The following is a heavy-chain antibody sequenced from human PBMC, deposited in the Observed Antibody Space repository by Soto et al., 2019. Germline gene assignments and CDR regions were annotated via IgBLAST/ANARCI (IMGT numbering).Heavy chain of an antibody. Sequence: EVQLVESGGSLVQPGRSLRLSCAASGFTFDDYAMHWVRQAPGKGLEWVSGISWNSGSIGYADSVKGRFTISRDNAKNSLYLQMNSLRAEDTALYYCAKDGTFEYSSSSHAFDIWGKGTMVTVSS. D-gene: IGHD6-6*01. J-gene: IGHJ3*02. CDR2: ISWNSGSI. V-gene: IGHV3-9*01. CDR1: GFTFDDYA. CDR3: AKDGTFEYSSSSHAFDI.